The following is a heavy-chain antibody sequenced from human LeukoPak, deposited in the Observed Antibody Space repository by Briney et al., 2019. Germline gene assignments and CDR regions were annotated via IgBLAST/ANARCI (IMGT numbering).Heavy chain of an antibody. Sequence: SETLSLTCAVYGGSFSGYYWSWIRQPPGKGLEWIGEINHSGSTNYNPSLKSRVTISVGTPKNQFSLKLSSVTAADTAVYYCARPYGSGSYYNAVVSLDYWGQGTLVTVSS. D-gene: IGHD3-10*01. V-gene: IGHV4-34*01. J-gene: IGHJ4*02. CDR1: GGSFSGYY. CDR3: ARPYGSGSYYNAVVSLDY. CDR2: INHSGST.